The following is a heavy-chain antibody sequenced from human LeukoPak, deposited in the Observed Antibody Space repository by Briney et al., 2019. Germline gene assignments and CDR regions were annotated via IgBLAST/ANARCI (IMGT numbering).Heavy chain of an antibody. CDR2: TYYRSKWYN. D-gene: IGHD3-10*01. J-gene: IGHJ6*03. Sequence: SQTLSLTCAISGDSVSSNSAAWNWIRQSPSRGLEWLGRTYYRSKWYNDYAVSVKSRITINPDTSKNQFSLQLNSVTPEDTAVYYCANRGPRPRRERDYGSLYYMDVWGKGTTVTVSS. V-gene: IGHV6-1*01. CDR3: ANRGPRPRRERDYGSLYYMDV. CDR1: GDSVSSNSAA.